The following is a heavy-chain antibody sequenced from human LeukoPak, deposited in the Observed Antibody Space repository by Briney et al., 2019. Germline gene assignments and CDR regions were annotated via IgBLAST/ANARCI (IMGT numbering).Heavy chain of an antibody. CDR3: AELGITMIGGV. Sequence: PGGSLRLSCEASGFTFDDYGMSWVRQAPGKGLEWVAYIKQDVTEKYYVDSAKGRFTNSRDNAKNSLYLQMNSLRAEDTAVYYCAELGITMIGGVWGKGTTVTISS. D-gene: IGHD3-10*02. V-gene: IGHV3-7*01. CDR2: IKQDVTEK. J-gene: IGHJ6*04. CDR1: GFTFDDYG.